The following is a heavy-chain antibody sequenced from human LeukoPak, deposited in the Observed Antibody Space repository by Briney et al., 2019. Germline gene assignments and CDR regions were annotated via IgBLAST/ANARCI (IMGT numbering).Heavy chain of an antibody. CDR1: GFTFSSYG. V-gene: IGHV3-30*18. Sequence: PGRSLRLSCAASGFTFSSYGMHWVRQAPGKGLEWVAVISYDGSNKYYADSVKGRFIISRDNSKNTLYLQMNSLRAEDTAVYYCAKGHPYSSSWYVYWGQGTLVTVSS. CDR2: ISYDGSNK. CDR3: AKGHPYSSSWYVY. D-gene: IGHD6-13*01. J-gene: IGHJ4*02.